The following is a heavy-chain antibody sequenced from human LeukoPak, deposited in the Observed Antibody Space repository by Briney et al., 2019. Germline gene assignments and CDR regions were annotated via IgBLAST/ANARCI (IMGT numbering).Heavy chain of an antibody. J-gene: IGHJ4*02. CDR3: AKDGRTLDYFDY. Sequence: PGGSLRLSCAASGFTFSSYAMSWVRQAPGKGLEWVSGISGGGHSTDYADSVKGRSTISRDNSKNTLYLQMISLRAEDTAVYYCAKDGRTLDYFDYWGQGTLVTVSS. V-gene: IGHV3-23*01. CDR2: ISGGGHST. CDR1: GFTFSSYA. D-gene: IGHD1-1*01.